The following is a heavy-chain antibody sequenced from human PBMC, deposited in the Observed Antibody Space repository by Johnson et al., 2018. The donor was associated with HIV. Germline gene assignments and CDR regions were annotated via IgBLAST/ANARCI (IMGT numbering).Heavy chain of an antibody. D-gene: IGHD3-10*01. Sequence: QVQLVESGGGLVKPGGSLRLSCAASGFTFSDYYMSWIRQAPGKGLEWVSYISSSGSSIYYEDSVKGRFTISRDNAKKSLYLQMNSLRGEDTAVYYCASPGFGEGVPDAFDIWGQGTMVTVSS. CDR1: GFTFSDYY. J-gene: IGHJ3*02. CDR2: ISSSGSSI. V-gene: IGHV3-11*04. CDR3: ASPGFGEGVPDAFDI.